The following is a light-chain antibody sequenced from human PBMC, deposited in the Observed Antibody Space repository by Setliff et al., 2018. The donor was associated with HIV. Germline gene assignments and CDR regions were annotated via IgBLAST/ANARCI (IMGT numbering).Light chain of an antibody. J-gene: IGLJ1*01. CDR1: KRDIGGYNS. V-gene: IGLV2-14*01. CDR3: SSYAATYTYI. CDR2: GVT. Sequence: QSALTQPASVSGSPRQSITISCSGTKRDIGGYNSVSWYQQHPGKVPKLIIYGVTNRPSGVSDRFSGSKSGNTASLTISGLQGEDEADYCCSSYAATYTYIFGTGTKVTVL.